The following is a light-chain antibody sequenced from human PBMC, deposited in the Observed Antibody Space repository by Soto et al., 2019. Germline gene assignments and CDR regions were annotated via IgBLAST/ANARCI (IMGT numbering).Light chain of an antibody. CDR3: CSYVGATTYV. Sequence: QSVLTQPASVSGSPGQSITISCTGTSNTVGGFNVVSWYQQHPGKAPKVIIYEGIKRPSGVSNRFSGSNSGSTASLTISGLQAEDEADYYCCSYVGATTYVFGTGTKVTVL. V-gene: IGLV2-23*01. CDR1: SNTVGGFNV. CDR2: EGI. J-gene: IGLJ1*01.